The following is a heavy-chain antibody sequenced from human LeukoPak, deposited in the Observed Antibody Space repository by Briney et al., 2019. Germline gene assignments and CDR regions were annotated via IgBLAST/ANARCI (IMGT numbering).Heavy chain of an antibody. CDR2: IIPIFGTA. D-gene: IGHD5-18*01. J-gene: IGHJ4*02. CDR3: ARAQQLWLLDY. V-gene: IGHV1-69*01. Sequence: GASVTVSCTASGGTFSIYAISWVRQAPGQGLEWMGGIIPIFGTANYAQKFQGRVTITADESTSTAYMELSSLRSEDTAVYYCARAQQLWLLDYWGQGTLVTVSS. CDR1: GGTFSIYA.